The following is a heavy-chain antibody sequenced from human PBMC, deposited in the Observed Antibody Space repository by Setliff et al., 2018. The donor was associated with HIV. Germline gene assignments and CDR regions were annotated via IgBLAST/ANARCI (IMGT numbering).Heavy chain of an antibody. Sequence: PGESLKISCKGVGYRFTSHWIACVRQMPGKGLEWMGNIYPGDSETRYSPSFHGQVTFSADTTVDTAYLQWNTLKSSDTAMYYCAREIRTIEGGAFDIWGQGTSVTVSS. J-gene: IGHJ3*02. V-gene: IGHV5-51*01. CDR2: IYPGDSET. D-gene: IGHD3-16*01. CDR1: GYRFTSHW. CDR3: AREIRTIEGGAFDI.